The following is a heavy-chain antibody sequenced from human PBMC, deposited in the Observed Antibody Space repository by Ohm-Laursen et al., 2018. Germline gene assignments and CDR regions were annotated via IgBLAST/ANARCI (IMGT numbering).Heavy chain of an antibody. CDR3: ASSQSSSWYHAFDV. D-gene: IGHD6-13*01. V-gene: IGHV4-4*08. CDR1: GASISSYY. J-gene: IGHJ3*01. Sequence: GTLSLTCSVSGASISSYYWTWIRQPPGKGLEWIGHFYHSGGTNNNPYFKSRVTISIDTSKNQVSLNLNSVTAADTAVYYCASSQSSSWYHAFDVWGQGTMVTVSS. CDR2: FYHSGGT.